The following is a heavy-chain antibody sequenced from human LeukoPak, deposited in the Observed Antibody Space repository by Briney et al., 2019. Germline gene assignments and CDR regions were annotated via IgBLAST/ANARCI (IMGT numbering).Heavy chain of an antibody. CDR1: GYSISSDYY. CDR3: ARFAAGGSYYYYMDV. CDR2: IGTSSTTI. V-gene: IGHV3-11*04. Sequence: LSLTCTVSGYSISSDYYWGWIRQPPGKGLEWVSNIGTSSTTIYYADSAKGRFTISRDNAKNSLYLQMNSLRADDTAVYYCARFAAGGSYYYYMDVWGKGTTVTVSS. J-gene: IGHJ6*03. D-gene: IGHD6-25*01.